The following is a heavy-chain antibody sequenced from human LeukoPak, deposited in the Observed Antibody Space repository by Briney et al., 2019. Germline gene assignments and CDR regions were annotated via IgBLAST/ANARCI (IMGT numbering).Heavy chain of an antibody. D-gene: IGHD5-12*01. Sequence: SETLSLTCTVSGGSISSGSYYWSWIRQPAGKGLEWIGRIYTSGSTNYNPSLKSRVTISVDTSKNQFSLKLSSVTAADTAVYYCARDRGYSGYSYYYYMDVWGKGTTVTISS. J-gene: IGHJ6*03. CDR1: GGSISSGSYY. V-gene: IGHV4-61*02. CDR2: IYTSGST. CDR3: ARDRGYSGYSYYYYMDV.